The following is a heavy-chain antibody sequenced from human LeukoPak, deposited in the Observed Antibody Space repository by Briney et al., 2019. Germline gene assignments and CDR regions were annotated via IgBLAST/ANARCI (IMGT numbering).Heavy chain of an antibody. D-gene: IGHD6-19*01. CDR3: ARILSDSSGWYHFDY. J-gene: IGHJ4*02. V-gene: IGHV3-66*01. Sequence: PGGSLRLSCAASGFTVSNNYMAWVRQAPGKGLEWVSLIYSGATTNYADSVKGRFTISRDNSKNTLYLQMNSLKAEDTAVCYCARILSDSSGWYHFDYWGQGALVTVSS. CDR2: IYSGATT. CDR1: GFTVSNNY.